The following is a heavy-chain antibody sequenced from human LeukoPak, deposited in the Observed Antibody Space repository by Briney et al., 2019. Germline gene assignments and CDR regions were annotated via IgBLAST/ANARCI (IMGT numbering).Heavy chain of an antibody. V-gene: IGHV4-39*01. D-gene: IGHD2-2*01. CDR2: IYYSGST. CDR3: ARIYCSSTSCYLPFDY. CDR1: GGSISSSSFY. J-gene: IGHJ4*02. Sequence: PSETLSLTCTVSGGSISSSSFYWGWIRQPPGKGLEWVGSIYYSGSTYYKPSLKSRVTIFVDTCKNQFSLKLSSVAAADTAVYYCARIYCSSTSCYLPFDYWGQGTLVTVSS.